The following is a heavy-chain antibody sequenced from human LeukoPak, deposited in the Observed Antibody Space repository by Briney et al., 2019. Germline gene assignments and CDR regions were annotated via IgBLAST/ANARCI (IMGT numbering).Heavy chain of an antibody. CDR1: GYSISSDYY. D-gene: IGHD3-22*01. CDR2: VHHSGRT. J-gene: IGHJ2*01. CDR3: ARVLYYDSSGYYELRVSYFDL. Sequence: SSETLSLTCTVSGYSISSDYYWGWIRQPPGKGLEWIGSVHHSGRTYYNPSLKSRVTISVGTSKNQFSLKLSSVTAADTALYYCARVLYYDSSGYYELRVSYFDLWGRGTLVTVSS. V-gene: IGHV4-38-2*02.